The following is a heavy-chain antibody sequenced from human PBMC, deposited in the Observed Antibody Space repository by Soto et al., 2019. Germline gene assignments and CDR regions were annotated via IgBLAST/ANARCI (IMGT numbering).Heavy chain of an antibody. CDR3: ARVYCSGGGCYHLDY. CDR1: GFTFSSYW. J-gene: IGHJ4*02. D-gene: IGHD2-15*01. V-gene: IGHV3-74*01. Sequence: PGGSLRLSCAASGFTFSSYWMHWVRQAPGKGLVWVSRINSDGSSTSYADSVKGRFTISRDNAKNTLYLQMNSLRAEDTAVYYCARVYCSGGGCYHLDYWAQRTLVTVSS. CDR2: INSDGSST.